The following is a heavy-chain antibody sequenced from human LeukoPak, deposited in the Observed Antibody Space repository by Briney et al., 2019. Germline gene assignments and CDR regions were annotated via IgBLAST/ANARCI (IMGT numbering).Heavy chain of an antibody. J-gene: IGHJ4*02. V-gene: IGHV1-69*13. Sequence: GASVKVSCKASGGTFSSYAISWGRQGPGQGLEWMGGIIPIFGTANYAQKFQGRVTITADESTSTAYMELSSLRSEDTAVYYCARGLGSSGWNDWGQGTLVTVSS. CDR1: GGTFSSYA. D-gene: IGHD6-19*01. CDR3: ARGLGSSGWND. CDR2: IIPIFGTA.